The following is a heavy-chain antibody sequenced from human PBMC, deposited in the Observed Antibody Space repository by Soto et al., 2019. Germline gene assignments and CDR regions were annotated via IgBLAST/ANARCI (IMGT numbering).Heavy chain of an antibody. CDR2: ISGSGGST. Sequence: GGTLRLSCAASVFTFSSYSMSWVRQAPGKGLEWVSAISGSGGSTYYADSVKGRFTISRDNSKNTLYLQMNSLRAEDTAVYYGAKDAAATGKECWFGPRGQGTLVTVSS. CDR1: VFTFSSYS. V-gene: IGHV3-23*01. CDR3: AKDAAATGKECWFGP. D-gene: IGHD6-13*01. J-gene: IGHJ5*01.